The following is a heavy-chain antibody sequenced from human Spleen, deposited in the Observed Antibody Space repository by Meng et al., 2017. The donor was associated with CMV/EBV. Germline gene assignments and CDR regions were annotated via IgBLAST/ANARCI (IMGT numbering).Heavy chain of an antibody. CDR3: ATPYCSNTSCYTYFQQ. Sequence: ASVKVSCKTSRFTFTRYFMHWVRQAPGQGLEWMGMINPSGGSTSYAQNFQGRVTVTTDTSTSTVYMELNSLRSEDSALYYVATPYCSNTSCYTYFQQWGQGTLVTVSS. V-gene: IGHV1-46*01. J-gene: IGHJ1*01. CDR2: INPSGGST. CDR1: RFTFTRYF. D-gene: IGHD2-2*02.